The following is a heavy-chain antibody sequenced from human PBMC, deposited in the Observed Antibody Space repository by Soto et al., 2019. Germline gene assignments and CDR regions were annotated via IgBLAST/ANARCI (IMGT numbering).Heavy chain of an antibody. J-gene: IGHJ6*02. Sequence: EVQLVESGGGLVKPGGSLRLSCISSGFTFRTYTMNWVRQAPGKGLEWVSGIRGFSPYTFYAESVRGRFTISRDNAKNSLFLQMDSLRAEDTAVYYCARDRGYDAHAYYYNAMDVWCQGTTVTVSS. CDR2: IRGFSPYT. V-gene: IGHV3-21*01. CDR3: ARDRGYDAHAYYYNAMDV. D-gene: IGHD3-10*01. CDR1: GFTFRTYT.